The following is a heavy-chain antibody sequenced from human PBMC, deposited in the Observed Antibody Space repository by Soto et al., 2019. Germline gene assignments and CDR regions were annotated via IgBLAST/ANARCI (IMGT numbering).Heavy chain of an antibody. CDR2: ISGSGGSA. J-gene: IGHJ4*02. V-gene: IGHV3-23*01. CDR1: GFTFSSSA. CDR3: ARRTSGWYLDY. Sequence: EVQLLESGGGLVQPGGSLRLSCAASGFTFSSSAMSWCRQAPGEGLEWVSTISGSGGSAYYADSVKGRFTISRDNSKNTLYLKMNSLRAEDTAVFYCARRTSGWYLDYWGQGNLVTVSS. D-gene: IGHD6-19*01.